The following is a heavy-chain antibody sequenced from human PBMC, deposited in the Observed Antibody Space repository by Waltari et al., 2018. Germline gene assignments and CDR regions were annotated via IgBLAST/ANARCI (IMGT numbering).Heavy chain of an antibody. V-gene: IGHV3-74*01. CDR3: ARVARKTYSSPVPGRDYYYGMDV. CDR2: MNSDGSDT. D-gene: IGHD6-13*01. CDR1: GFPFCGSW. J-gene: IGHJ6*02. Sequence: EEHLVESGGGLIQPGESLRVSCPVSGFPFCGSWLNWFRQAPGKGLVWVARMNSDGSDTSDADSVKGRFTISRDNAKSTVYLQMKSLRAEDTAVYYCARVARKTYSSPVPGRDYYYGMDVWGLGTTVTVSS.